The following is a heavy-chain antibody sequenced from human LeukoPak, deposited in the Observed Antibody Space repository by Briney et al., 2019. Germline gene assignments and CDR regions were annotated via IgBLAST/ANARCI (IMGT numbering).Heavy chain of an antibody. D-gene: IGHD6-19*01. CDR3: ARTSTSRAAVAGLTGHFDY. V-gene: IGHV1-46*01. J-gene: IGHJ4*02. CDR1: GYTFTSYY. Sequence: ASVKVSCKASGYTFTSYYMHWVRQAPGQGLEWMGIINPSGGSTSYAQKFQGRVTMTRDTSTSTVYMELSSLRSEDTAVYCCARTSTSRAAVAGLTGHFDYWGQGTLVTVSS. CDR2: INPSGGST.